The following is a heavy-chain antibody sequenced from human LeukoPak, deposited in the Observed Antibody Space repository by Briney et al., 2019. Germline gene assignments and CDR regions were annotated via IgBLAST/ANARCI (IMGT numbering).Heavy chain of an antibody. CDR1: GYTFTGYY. D-gene: IGHD3-10*01. CDR3: ARGTMVRGVIITEGY. J-gene: IGHJ4*02. Sequence: VASVKVSCKASGYTFTGYYMLWVRQAPGQGLEWMGWINPNSGGTNYAQKFQGRVTMTRDTSVSTAYMKLSRLRSDDTAVYYCARGTMVRGVIITEGYWGQGTLVTVSS. V-gene: IGHV1-2*02. CDR2: INPNSGGT.